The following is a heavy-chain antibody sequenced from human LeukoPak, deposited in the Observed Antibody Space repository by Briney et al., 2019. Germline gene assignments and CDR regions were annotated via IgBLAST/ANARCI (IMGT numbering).Heavy chain of an antibody. J-gene: IGHJ6*03. V-gene: IGHV3-21*01. CDR2: ISFSSTHI. CDR1: GFIFSNYG. CDR3: ARGANSLLSYYYMDV. D-gene: IGHD2-15*01. Sequence: GGSLRLSCAASGFIFSNYGMSWVRQAPGKGLEWVSSISFSSTHIYYANSIQGRFTISRDNAKNSLYLQMNSLRAEDTAVYYCARGANSLLSYYYMDVWGKGTTVTVSS.